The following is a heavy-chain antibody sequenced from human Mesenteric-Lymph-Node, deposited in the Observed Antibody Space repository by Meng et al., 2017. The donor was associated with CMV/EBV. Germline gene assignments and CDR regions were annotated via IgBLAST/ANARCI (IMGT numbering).Heavy chain of an antibody. CDR2: ISGSGGST. CDR3: SDSGSYYSPFDH. D-gene: IGHD3-10*01. J-gene: IGHJ4*02. Sequence: GESLKISCAASGFTFSSYAMSWVRQAPGKGLEWVSAISGSGGSTYYADSVKGRFTISRDNSKNTLYLQMNSLRAEDTAVYYCSDSGSYYSPFDHWGQGTLVTVSS. V-gene: IGHV3-23*01. CDR1: GFTFSSYA.